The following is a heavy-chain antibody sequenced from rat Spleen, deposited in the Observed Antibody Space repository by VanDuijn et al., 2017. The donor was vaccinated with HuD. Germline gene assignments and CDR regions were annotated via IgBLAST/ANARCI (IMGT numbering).Heavy chain of an antibody. CDR1: GFTFSDYY. V-gene: IGHV5-22*01. Sequence: EVQLVESGGGLVQPGRSLKLSCAASGFTFSDYYMAWVRQAPKKGLEWVASISYEGSSTYYGDSVKGRFTISRDNAKSTLYLQMNSLRSEDTATYYCARHKAANWELLGFDYWGQGVMVTVSS. J-gene: IGHJ2*01. D-gene: IGHD5-1*01. CDR3: ARHKAANWELLGFDY. CDR2: ISYEGSST.